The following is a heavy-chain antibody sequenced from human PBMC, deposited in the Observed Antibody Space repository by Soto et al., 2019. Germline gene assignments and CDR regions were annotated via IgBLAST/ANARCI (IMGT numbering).Heavy chain of an antibody. CDR2: FGPEDGET. V-gene: IGHV1-24*01. D-gene: IGHD6-19*01. CDR1: GYTLTELS. CDR3: ATDLVTSWAVAGLRFDD. J-gene: IGHJ4*02. Sequence: QVQLVQSGAEVKKPGASVKVSCKVSGYTLTELSMHWVRQAPGKGLEWMGGFGPEDGETIYAQKFQGRVTMAKETSTTTANMQLRRVRCQDTAVYYCATDLVTSWAVAGLRFDDWGQGTLVTVSS.